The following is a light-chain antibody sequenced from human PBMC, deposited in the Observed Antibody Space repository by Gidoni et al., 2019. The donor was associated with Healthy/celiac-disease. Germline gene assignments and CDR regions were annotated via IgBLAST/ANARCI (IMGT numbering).Light chain of an antibody. J-gene: IGKJ2*03. V-gene: IGKV2-28*01. CDR1: QSLLHSNGYNY. Sequence: DIVMIQSPLSLLVTPGEPASISCRSSQSLLHSNGYNYLDWYLQKPGQSPQLLIYLGSNRASGVPDRFSGSGSGTDFTLKISRVEAEDVGVYYCMQALQTPYSFGQGTKLEIK. CDR3: MQALQTPYS. CDR2: LGS.